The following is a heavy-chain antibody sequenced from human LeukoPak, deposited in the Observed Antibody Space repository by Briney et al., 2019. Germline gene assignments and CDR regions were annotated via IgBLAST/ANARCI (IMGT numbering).Heavy chain of an antibody. CDR1: GFTFSSYS. Sequence: GGSLRLSCAASGFTFSSYSMNWVRQAPGKGLEWVSYISSFATTMYYADSVKGRFTISRDNAKNSLYLQMNSLTAEDTAVYYCAREGFAAASDIWGQGTMVTVSS. CDR2: ISSFATTM. D-gene: IGHD2-15*01. V-gene: IGHV3-48*01. J-gene: IGHJ3*02. CDR3: AREGFAAASDI.